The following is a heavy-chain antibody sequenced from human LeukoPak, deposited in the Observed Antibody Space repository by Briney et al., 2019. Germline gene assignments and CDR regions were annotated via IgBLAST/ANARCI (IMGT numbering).Heavy chain of an antibody. CDR2: MNPNSGNT. V-gene: IGHV1-8*01. Sequence: GGSVKVSCNASGYTFTSYYINWVRQDTGQGLEWMGWMNPNSGNTDSAQKFQGRVTMTRDTTISTAYMELSSLTTEDTAVYYCARSRYCTTNGCNDFDICGQGTLVTVSS. CDR1: GYTFTSYY. J-gene: IGHJ4*02. CDR3: ARSRYCTTNGCNDFDI. D-gene: IGHD2-8*01.